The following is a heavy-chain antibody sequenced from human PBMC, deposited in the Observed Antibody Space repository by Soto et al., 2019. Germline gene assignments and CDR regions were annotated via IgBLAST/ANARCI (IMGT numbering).Heavy chain of an antibody. CDR1: GASITTYY. CDR2: VYHTGTT. Sequence: SETLSLTCDVSGASITTYYWSWIRQAPGKGLEWIGNVYHTGTTDYNSSLKSRVTISVDTSKNQFSLNMNSVTAADTAVYYCARRLFGSGWTLDSWGQGALVTV. J-gene: IGHJ4*02. D-gene: IGHD6-19*01. V-gene: IGHV4-59*01. CDR3: ARRLFGSGWTLDS.